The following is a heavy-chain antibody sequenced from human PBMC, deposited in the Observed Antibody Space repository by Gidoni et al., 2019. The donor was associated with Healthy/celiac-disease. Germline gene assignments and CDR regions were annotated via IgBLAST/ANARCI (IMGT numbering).Heavy chain of an antibody. CDR1: GGSFSGYY. Sequence: QVQLQQWGAGLLKPSETLSLTCAVYGGSFSGYYWSWIRQPPGKGLEWIGEINHSGSTNDNPALKSRVTISVDTSKNQFSLKLSSVTAADTAVYYCARGRLVLITRSYYFDYWGQGTLVTVSS. J-gene: IGHJ4*02. V-gene: IGHV4-34*01. CDR2: INHSGST. CDR3: ARGRLVLITRSYYFDY. D-gene: IGHD3-22*01.